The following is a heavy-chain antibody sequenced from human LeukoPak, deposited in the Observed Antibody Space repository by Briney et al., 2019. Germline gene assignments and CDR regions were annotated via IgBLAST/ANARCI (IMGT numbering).Heavy chain of an antibody. CDR1: GFTFSSYW. D-gene: IGHD2-21*02. J-gene: IGHJ4*02. V-gene: IGHV3-7*01. CDR3: ARDWWDIVVVAAHPQKRFDY. CDR2: IKQDGSEK. Sequence: GGSLRLSCAASGFTFSSYWMSWVRQAPGKGLEWVANIKQDGSEKYYVDSVKGRFTISRDNAKNSLYLQMNSLRAEDTAVYYCARDWWDIVVVAAHPQKRFDYWGQGTLVTVSS.